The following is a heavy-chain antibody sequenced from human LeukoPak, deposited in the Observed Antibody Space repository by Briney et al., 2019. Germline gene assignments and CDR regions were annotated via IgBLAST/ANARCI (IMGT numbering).Heavy chain of an antibody. Sequence: KAGGSLRLSCAASGFAFSSYSFNWVRQTPGKGLEWVSYIGSSSSSMYYADSVKGRFTISRDNAKNTLYLQMNSLRAEDAAVYYCARDHIGGMFRLFDFWGQGTLVTVSS. CDR1: GFAFSSYS. CDR2: IGSSSSSM. D-gene: IGHD3-10*02. J-gene: IGHJ4*02. CDR3: ARDHIGGMFRLFDF. V-gene: IGHV3-21*05.